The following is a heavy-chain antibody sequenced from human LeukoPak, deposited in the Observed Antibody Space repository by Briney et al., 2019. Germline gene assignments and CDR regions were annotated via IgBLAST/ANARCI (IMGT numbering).Heavy chain of an antibody. CDR1: GYTFTSYA. Sequence: ASVKVSCKASGYTFTSYAMNWVRQAPGQGLEWMGWINTNTGNSTYAQGFTGRFVFSLDTSVSTAYLQISSLKAEDTAVYYCARDRANLRAPLGSPGYWGQGTLVTVSS. J-gene: IGHJ4*02. CDR2: INTNTGNS. CDR3: ARDRANLRAPLGSPGY. D-gene: IGHD2-15*01. V-gene: IGHV7-4-1*02.